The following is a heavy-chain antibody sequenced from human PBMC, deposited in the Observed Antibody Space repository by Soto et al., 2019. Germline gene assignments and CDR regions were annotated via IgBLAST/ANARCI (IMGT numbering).Heavy chain of an antibody. Sequence: PGGSLRLSCTASGFSFSNYALNWVRQAPGKGLEWVGRIKSKTDGGTTDYAAPVKGRFTISRDDSKNTLYLQMNSLKTEDTAVYYCTTDLYYYDSSYDYWGQGTLVTSPQ. J-gene: IGHJ4*02. CDR1: GFSFSNYA. V-gene: IGHV3-15*07. CDR3: TTDLYYYDSSYDY. D-gene: IGHD3-22*01. CDR2: IKSKTDGGTT.